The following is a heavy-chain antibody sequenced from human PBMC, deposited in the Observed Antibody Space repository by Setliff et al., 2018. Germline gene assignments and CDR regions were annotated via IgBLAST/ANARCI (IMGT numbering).Heavy chain of an antibody. Sequence: PSETLSLTCIVSGVSVSRHYWGWIRQPPGKGLEWIGTLSYNGNTNYNPSFKSRVTISIDTSKNQFSLKVNSVTAADTAVYYCARHTIAMSTIISYFDYWGQGTLVTVSS. CDR1: GVSVSRHY. J-gene: IGHJ4*02. CDR2: LSYNGNT. D-gene: IGHD3-10*01. V-gene: IGHV4-39*01. CDR3: ARHTIAMSTIISYFDY.